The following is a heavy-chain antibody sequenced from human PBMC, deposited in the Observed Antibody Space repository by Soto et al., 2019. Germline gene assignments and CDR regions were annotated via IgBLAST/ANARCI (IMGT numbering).Heavy chain of an antibody. V-gene: IGHV3-30-3*01. D-gene: IGHD1-26*01. Sequence: PVWSLRLSCAASGFTFSSYAMHWVRQAPGKGLEWVAVISYDGSNKYYADSVKGRFTISRDNSKNTLYLQMNSLRAEDTAVYYCARVRWEEYDYWGQGQLVTVSS. J-gene: IGHJ4*02. CDR3: ARVRWEEYDY. CDR2: ISYDGSNK. CDR1: GFTFSSYA.